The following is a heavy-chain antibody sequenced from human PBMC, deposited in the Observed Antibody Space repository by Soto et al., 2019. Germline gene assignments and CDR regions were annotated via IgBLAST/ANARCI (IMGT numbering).Heavy chain of an antibody. J-gene: IGHJ6*01. CDR2: IWYDGSIK. Sequence: SLRLPGAASPFIFTNYCMHWVRQAPGKGMEWVAVIWYDGSIKYYADSLKGRFTISRDNSKNTLYLKMNSLRSEDTAVYFCASSGRGAVTAMLNPCHSGMEFWGQGSTVIFSS. CDR3: ASSGRGAVTAMLNPCHSGMEF. D-gene: IGHD5-18*01. CDR1: PFIFTNYC. V-gene: IGHV3-33*01.